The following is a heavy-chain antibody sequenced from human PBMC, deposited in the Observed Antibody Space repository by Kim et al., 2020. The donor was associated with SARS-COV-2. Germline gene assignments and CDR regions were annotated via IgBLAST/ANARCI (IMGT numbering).Heavy chain of an antibody. CDR3: ARSMAVAGPLDAFDI. CDR2: INAGNGGT. V-gene: IGHV1-3*01. J-gene: IGHJ3*02. Sequence: ASVKVSCKGSGYTFTSYTIHWVRQAPGQRLEWMGWINAGNGGTKYSQNFQGRVTITRDTSASTAYMELSSLRSEDTTVYYCARSMAVAGPLDAFDIWGQGTMVTVSS. D-gene: IGHD6-19*01. CDR1: GYTFTSYT.